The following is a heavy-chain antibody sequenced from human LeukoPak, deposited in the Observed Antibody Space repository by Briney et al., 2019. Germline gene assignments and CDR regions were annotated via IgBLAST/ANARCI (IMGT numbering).Heavy chain of an antibody. CDR2: IYYSGST. CDR1: GGSISSSSYY. CDR3: ARGFPGGSRNAFDI. Sequence: SETLSLTCTVSGGSISSSSYYWSWIRHPPGKGLEWIGYIYYSGSTNYNPSLKSRVTISVDTSKNQFSLKLSSVTAADTAVYYCARGFPGGSRNAFDIWGQGTMVTVSS. J-gene: IGHJ3*02. D-gene: IGHD1-26*01. V-gene: IGHV4-61*01.